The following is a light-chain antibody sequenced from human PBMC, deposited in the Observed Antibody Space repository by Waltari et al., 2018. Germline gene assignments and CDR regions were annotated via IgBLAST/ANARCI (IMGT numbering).Light chain of an antibody. CDR3: QQYHHWPRT. CDR1: QSVSSN. J-gene: IGKJ1*01. Sequence: ITPSPVPLFFSPGERAPLSCRASQSVSSNLVWFQQNPGQAPRLLIYDASTRATGIPARFSGSGSGTEFTLTISSLQSEDFAVYFCQQYHHWPRTFGRGTKVEIK. CDR2: DAS. V-gene: IGKV3-15*01.